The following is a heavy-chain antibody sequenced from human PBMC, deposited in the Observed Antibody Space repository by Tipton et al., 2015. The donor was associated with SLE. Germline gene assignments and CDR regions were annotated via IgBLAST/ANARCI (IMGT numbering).Heavy chain of an antibody. J-gene: IGHJ4*02. CDR2: IYSGGMT. CDR3: AKRDEQWMVFDY. D-gene: IGHD6-19*01. V-gene: IGHV3-23*03. Sequence: SLRLSCAASGLTFSNYAMSWVRQAPGKGLEWVSVIYSGGMTYYADSVKGRFTISRDNSRNTLYLQMTSLRTEDTAIYYCAKRDEQWMVFDYWGLGTLVTVSS. CDR1: GLTFSNYA.